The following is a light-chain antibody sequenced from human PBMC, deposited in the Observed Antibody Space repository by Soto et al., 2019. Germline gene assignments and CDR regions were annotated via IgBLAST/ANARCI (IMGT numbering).Light chain of an antibody. CDR2: AAS. CDR3: QQRKSYPIT. J-gene: IGKJ5*01. CDR1: QDINTY. Sequence: DIQLTQSPSFLSASVGDRVTITCRASQDINTYLAWYQQKPGKAPKLLIFAASTLQNGVPSRFSGSGSGTESTVTITSLQPEDFATYYCQQRKSYPITFGQGTRLEI. V-gene: IGKV1-9*01.